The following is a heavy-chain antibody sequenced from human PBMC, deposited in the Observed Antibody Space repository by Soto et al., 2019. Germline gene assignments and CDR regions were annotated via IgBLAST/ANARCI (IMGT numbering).Heavy chain of an antibody. J-gene: IGHJ6*02. CDR2: IYYTGST. CDR1: GGSISSYY. V-gene: IGHV4-59*01. Sequence: SETLSLTCTVSGGSISSYYWSWIRQPPGKGLEWIGYIYYTGSTNYNPSLKSRVTISVDTSKNQSSLKLRSVTAADTAVYYCARGERGDYYDSSGYQTYYYYGMDVWGQGTTVTVSS. CDR3: ARGERGDYYDSSGYQTYYYYGMDV. D-gene: IGHD3-22*01.